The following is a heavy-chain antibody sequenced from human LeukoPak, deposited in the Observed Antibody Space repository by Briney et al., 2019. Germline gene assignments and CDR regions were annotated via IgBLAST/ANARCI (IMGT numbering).Heavy chain of an antibody. Sequence: GGSLRLSCAASGFTFDDYAMHWVRQAPGKGLEWVSGISWNSGSIGYADSVKGRFTISRDNAKNSLYLQMNSLRAEDTAVYYCARGLSGYSSSLGYWGQGTLVTVSS. CDR3: ARGLSGYSSSLGY. V-gene: IGHV3-9*01. D-gene: IGHD6-19*01. CDR2: ISWNSGSI. CDR1: GFTFDDYA. J-gene: IGHJ4*02.